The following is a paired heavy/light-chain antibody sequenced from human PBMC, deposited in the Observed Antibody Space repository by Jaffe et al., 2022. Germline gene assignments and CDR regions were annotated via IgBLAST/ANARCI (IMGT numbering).Light chain of an antibody. CDR2: GKN. J-gene: IGLJ3*02. V-gene: IGLV3-19*01. CDR1: RLRSHY. CDR3: NSRDTSGHFHWV. Sequence: SSELTQDPAVSVALGQTVRITCQGDRLRSHYASWFQQKPGQAPVLVIYGKNNRPSGIPDRFSGSTSGNIASLIITGAQAEDEADYYCNSRDTSGHFHWVFGGGTELTVL.
Heavy chain of an antibody. V-gene: IGHV3-49*04. CDR1: RFTFSDYA. J-gene: IGHJ4*02. CDR3: TREVYGSGSYSLDY. Sequence: EVQLVESGGGLVHPGRSLRLSCTASRFTFSDYAMNWVRQAPGKGLEWVGFIRSKAYGGTAEYAASVKGRFTISRDDSESIAYLEMNSLKTEDTAVYYCTREVYGSGSYSLDYWGQGTLVTVSS. CDR2: IRSKAYGGTA. D-gene: IGHD3-10*01.